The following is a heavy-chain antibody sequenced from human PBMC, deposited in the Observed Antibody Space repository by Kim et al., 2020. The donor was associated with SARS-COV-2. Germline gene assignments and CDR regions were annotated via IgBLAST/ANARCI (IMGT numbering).Heavy chain of an antibody. CDR3: AKGWWFRA. CDR1: GFTFSSYG. Sequence: GGSLRLSCAASGFTFSSYGMHWVRQAPGKGLEWVAVISYDGSNKYYADSVKGRFTISRDNSKNTLYLQMNSLRAEDTAVYYCAKGWWFRAWGQGTLVTVSS. D-gene: IGHD2-15*01. J-gene: IGHJ5*02. CDR2: ISYDGSNK. V-gene: IGHV3-30*18.